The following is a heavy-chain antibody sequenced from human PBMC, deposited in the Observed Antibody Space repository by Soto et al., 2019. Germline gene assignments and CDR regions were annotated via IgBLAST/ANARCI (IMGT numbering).Heavy chain of an antibody. D-gene: IGHD2-21*02. CDR1: GFIFSGYR. Sequence: EVQLVESGGGLVQPGGSLRLSCAASGFIFSGYRLHWVRQVPGKGLVWVSRINSDGTTTTYADSVKGRFTISRDNAKNTLYLQMNSLRAEDTAVYYCAREGNSGDFVSGGQGTLVTVSS. CDR2: INSDGTTT. J-gene: IGHJ5*01. V-gene: IGHV3-74*01. CDR3: AREGNSGDFVS.